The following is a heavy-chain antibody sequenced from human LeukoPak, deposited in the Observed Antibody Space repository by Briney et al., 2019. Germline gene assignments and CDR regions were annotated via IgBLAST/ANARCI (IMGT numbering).Heavy chain of an antibody. CDR2: ISSNAASI. Sequence: GGSLRLSCAASGFTFSNYEINSVRQAPGKGLEWVSYISSNAASIYYADSVQGRFTISRDNAKNSLYLQMNSLRAEDTAVYYCARMTTVTHYWGQGTLVTVSS. V-gene: IGHV3-48*03. CDR1: GFTFSNYE. CDR3: ARMTTVTHY. D-gene: IGHD4-17*01. J-gene: IGHJ4*02.